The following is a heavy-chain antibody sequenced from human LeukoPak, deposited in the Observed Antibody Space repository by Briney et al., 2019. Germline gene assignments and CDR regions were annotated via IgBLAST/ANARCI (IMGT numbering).Heavy chain of an antibody. D-gene: IGHD3-22*01. CDR1: GGSISSGSYY. J-gene: IGHJ4*02. V-gene: IGHV4-61*02. CDR3: ARGTTYNQYYYDSSGYYSFDY. CDR2: IYTSGST. Sequence: SQTLSLTCTVSGGSISSGSYYRSWIRQPAGKGLEWIGRIYTSGSTNYNPSLKSRVTISVDTSKNQFSLKLSSVTAADTAVYYCARGTTYNQYYYDSSGYYSFDYWGQGTLVTVSS.